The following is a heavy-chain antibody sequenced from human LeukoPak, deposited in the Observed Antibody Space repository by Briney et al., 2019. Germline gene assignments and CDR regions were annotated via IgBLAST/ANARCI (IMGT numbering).Heavy chain of an antibody. D-gene: IGHD6-13*01. CDR2: IWYDGSKK. J-gene: IGHJ4*02. CDR3: ARDGAAAVPR. V-gene: IGHV3-33*01. Sequence: GGSLRLFCAASGFSFSSYGMHWVRQAPGKGLEWVAVIWYDGSKKYYADSVKGRFIISRDNSRNTLYLQMNNLRAEDTAVYYCARDGAAAVPRWGQGTLVTVSS. CDR1: GFSFSSYG.